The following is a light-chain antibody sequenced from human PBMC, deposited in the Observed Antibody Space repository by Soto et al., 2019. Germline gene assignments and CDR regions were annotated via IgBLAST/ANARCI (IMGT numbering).Light chain of an antibody. V-gene: IGKV1-8*01. Sequence: AIRMTQSPSSFSASTGDRVSITCRATQDIGTYLAWYQQIPGKAPKLLIYDASTLQTGVPSRFSGSGSWTDFTLTISYLQSEDFGTYYCQQFYNYPRTFGQGTKVEIK. CDR3: QQFYNYPRT. CDR2: DAS. J-gene: IGKJ1*01. CDR1: QDIGTY.